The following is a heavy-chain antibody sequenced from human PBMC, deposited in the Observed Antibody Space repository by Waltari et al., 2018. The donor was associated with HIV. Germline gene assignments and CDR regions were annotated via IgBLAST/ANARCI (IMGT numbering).Heavy chain of an antibody. D-gene: IGHD2-15*01. CDR3: ARGFRVACSGGTCYSHY. V-gene: IGHV3-74*01. CDR1: GFTFSSYW. Sequence: EAQLVESGGGLVQPGGSLRLSCAASGFTFSSYWMHWVRQAPGKGLVWVSHIKSDGSTTNYADSVKGRFTISRDNAKNTLYLQMNSLRAEDTATYYCARGFRVACSGGTCYSHYWGQGTLVTVSS. CDR2: IKSDGSTT. J-gene: IGHJ4*02.